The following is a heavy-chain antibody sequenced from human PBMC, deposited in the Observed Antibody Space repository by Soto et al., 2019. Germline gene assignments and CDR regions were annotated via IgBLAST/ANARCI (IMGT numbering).Heavy chain of an antibody. Sequence: PSETLSLTCIVSGDSVTRGSYYWTWLRQPPGKGLEWIGYISYTGRTKYNPSLQSRVTISVDTSKNDFSLNLSSVTAADTAVYFCAREWGLLPYYVMNVWGHGTAVTVSS. J-gene: IGHJ6*02. CDR2: ISYTGRT. D-gene: IGHD7-27*01. V-gene: IGHV4-61*03. CDR1: GDSVTRGSYY. CDR3: AREWGLLPYYVMNV.